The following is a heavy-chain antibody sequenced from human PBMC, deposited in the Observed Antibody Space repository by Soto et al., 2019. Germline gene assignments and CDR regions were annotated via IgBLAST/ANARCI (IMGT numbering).Heavy chain of an antibody. D-gene: IGHD3-10*01. CDR2: IYYSGST. CDR3: ARVWGGAFDI. J-gene: IGHJ3*02. Sequence: SETLSLTYTVSGGSISSYYWSWIRQPPGKGLEWIGYIYYSGSTNYNPSLKSRVTISVDTSKNQFSLKLSSVTAADTAVYYCARVWGGAFDIWGQGTMVTVSS. CDR1: GGSISSYY. V-gene: IGHV4-59*01.